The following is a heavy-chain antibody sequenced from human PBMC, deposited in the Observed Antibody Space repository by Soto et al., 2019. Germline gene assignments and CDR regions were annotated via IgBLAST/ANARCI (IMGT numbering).Heavy chain of an antibody. CDR3: ARGTGLLWFGEIYYYYGMDV. CDR1: GGSFSGYY. J-gene: IGHJ6*02. Sequence: KSSETLSLTCAVYGGSFSGYYWSWIRQPPGKGLEWIGEINHSGSTNYNPALKSRVTISVDTSKNQFSLKLSSVTAADTAVYYCARGTGLLWFGEIYYYYGMDVWGQGTTVTVSS. CDR2: INHSGST. V-gene: IGHV4-34*01. D-gene: IGHD3-10*01.